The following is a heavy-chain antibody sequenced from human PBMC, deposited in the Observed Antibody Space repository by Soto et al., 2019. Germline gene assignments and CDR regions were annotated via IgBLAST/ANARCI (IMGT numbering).Heavy chain of an antibody. V-gene: IGHV1-69*01. CDR3: AAERGFGKLSVG. J-gene: IGHJ6*02. CDR2: IIPLFGTT. CDR1: GDTFKNCV. D-gene: IGHD3-10*01. Sequence: QVQVVQSGVEVRRPGSSVKVSCKASGDTFKNCVISWVRQAPGQGLEWMGGIIPLFGTTDCAQRFQGRLTITTDESTPTAYMERSRLRSEDTATYACAAERGFGKLSVGWGQGTRVIVSS.